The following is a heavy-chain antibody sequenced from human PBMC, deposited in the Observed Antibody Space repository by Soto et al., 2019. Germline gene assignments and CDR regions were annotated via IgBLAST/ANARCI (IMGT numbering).Heavy chain of an antibody. D-gene: IGHD2-15*01. J-gene: IGHJ4*02. CDR3: ARGLYCSGGSCYSATDEFDY. Sequence: GGSLRLSCEVSGVTFSNYGLHWVRQAPGKGLEYVSAISGDGSSTYYATSVKGRFTISRDNSKNTLYLQMGSLRAEDTAVYYCARGLYCSGGSCYSATDEFDYWGQGTLVTVSS. V-gene: IGHV3-64*01. CDR1: GVTFSNYG. CDR2: ISGDGSST.